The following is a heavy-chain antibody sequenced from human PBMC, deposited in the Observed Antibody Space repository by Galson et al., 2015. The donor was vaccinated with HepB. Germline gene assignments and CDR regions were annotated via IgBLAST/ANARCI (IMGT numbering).Heavy chain of an antibody. CDR2: INSDGSGT. V-gene: IGHV3-74*01. CDR3: ARDPGGGGYDLDY. CDR1: GFTVNRYW. D-gene: IGHD5-12*01. J-gene: IGHJ4*02. Sequence: SLRLSCAVSGFTVNRYWMHWVRQAPGKGLVWVARINSDGSGTAYADFVRGRFTISRDNARKRLYLQMNGLKVEDTAVYYCARDPGGGGYDLDYWEQGTQGSVSS.